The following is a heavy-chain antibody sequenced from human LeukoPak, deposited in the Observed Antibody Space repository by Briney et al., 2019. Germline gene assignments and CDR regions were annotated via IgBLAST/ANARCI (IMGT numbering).Heavy chain of an antibody. CDR3: ARHVWSSSWYENY. CDR2: IYYSGST. D-gene: IGHD6-13*01. CDR1: GGSISSYY. V-gene: IGHV4-59*08. Sequence: SETLSLTCTVSGGSISSYYRSWIRQPPGKGLEWIGDIYYSGSTNYNPSLKSRVTISVDTSKNQFSLKLSLVTAADTAVYYCARHVWSSSWYENYWGQGTLVTVSS. J-gene: IGHJ4*02.